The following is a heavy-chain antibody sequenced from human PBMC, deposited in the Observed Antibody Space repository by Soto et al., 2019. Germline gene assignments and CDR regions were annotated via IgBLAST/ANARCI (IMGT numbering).Heavy chain of an antibody. CDR1: GFTFSSYS. V-gene: IGHV3-48*02. CDR2: ISSSSTI. CDR3: ARGHVEMATIRAYYYYYGMDV. D-gene: IGHD5-12*01. Sequence: GGSLSLSCAASGFTFSSYSMNWVRQAPGKGLEWVSYISSSSTIYYADSVKGRFTISRDNAKNSLYLQTNSLRDEDTAVYYCARGHVEMATIRAYYYYYGMDVWGQGTTVTVSS. J-gene: IGHJ6*02.